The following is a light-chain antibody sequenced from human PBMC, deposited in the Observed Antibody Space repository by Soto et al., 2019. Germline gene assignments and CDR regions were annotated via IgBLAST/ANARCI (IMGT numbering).Light chain of an antibody. Sequence: QSVLTQPASVSGSPGQSITISCTGTSSDVGGYNYVSWYQQHPGKAPKLMIYEVSNRPSGVSNRFSGSKSGNTASLTISGLQAEDEDDYYCSSYTSSSTPLYVFGTGTKLTVL. V-gene: IGLV2-14*01. CDR1: SSDVGGYNY. CDR2: EVS. CDR3: SSYTSSSTPLYV. J-gene: IGLJ1*01.